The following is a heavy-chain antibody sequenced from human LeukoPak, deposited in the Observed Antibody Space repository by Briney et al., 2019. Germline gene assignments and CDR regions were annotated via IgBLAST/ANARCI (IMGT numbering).Heavy chain of an antibody. J-gene: IGHJ4*02. V-gene: IGHV3-30*02. CDR1: EFTFSSFA. CDR2: IRYDGSNK. Sequence: GGSLRLSCAASEFTFSSFAMHWVRQAPGKGLEWVAFIRYDGSNKYYADSVKGRFTISRDNSKNTLYLQMNSLRAEDTAVYYCAKAIVGATDYWGQGTLVTVSS. CDR3: AKAIVGATDY. D-gene: IGHD1-26*01.